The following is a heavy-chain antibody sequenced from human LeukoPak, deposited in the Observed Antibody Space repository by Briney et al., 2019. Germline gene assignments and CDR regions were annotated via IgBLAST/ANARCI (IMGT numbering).Heavy chain of an antibody. Sequence: GGPLRLSCAASGFTFSSHSMSWVRQAPGKGLEWVSSISGSSSYIYYADSVKGRFTISRDNAKSSLYLQMNSLRAEDTAVYYCARGWFLDYWGQGTLVTVSS. V-gene: IGHV3-21*01. J-gene: IGHJ4*02. CDR2: ISGSSSYI. D-gene: IGHD3-10*01. CDR1: GFTFSSHS. CDR3: ARGWFLDY.